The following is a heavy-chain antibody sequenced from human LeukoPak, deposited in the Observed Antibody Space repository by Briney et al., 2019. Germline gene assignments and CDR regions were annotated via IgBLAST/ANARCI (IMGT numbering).Heavy chain of an antibody. CDR3: ARAGGYCGRISCPYYFDY. J-gene: IGHJ4*02. CDR1: GYIFTSYG. Sequence: ASVKVSCKASGYIFTSYGISWVRQAPGQGLEWMGWISAYKGNTNYAQKFQGRVTMTTDTSTSTAYMELRSLRSEDTAVYYCARAGGYCGRISCPYYFDYWGQGSLVAVSS. CDR2: ISAYKGNT. V-gene: IGHV1-18*01. D-gene: IGHD2-15*01.